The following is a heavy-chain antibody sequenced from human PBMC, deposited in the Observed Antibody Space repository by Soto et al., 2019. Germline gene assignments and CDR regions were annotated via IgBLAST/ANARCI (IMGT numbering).Heavy chain of an antibody. CDR1: GYTFTSYG. J-gene: IGHJ6*02. Sequence: ASVKVSCKASGYTFTSYGIGWVRQAPGQGLEWMGWISAYNGNTNYAQKLQGRVTMTTDTSTSTAYMELRSLRSDDTAVYYCARGFTARVYYYYGMDVWGQGTTVTVSS. V-gene: IGHV1-18*01. CDR2: ISAYNGNT. CDR3: ARGFTARVYYYYGMDV. D-gene: IGHD3-16*01.